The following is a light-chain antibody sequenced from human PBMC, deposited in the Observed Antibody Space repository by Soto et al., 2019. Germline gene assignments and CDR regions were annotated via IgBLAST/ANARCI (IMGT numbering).Light chain of an antibody. CDR2: EDS. CDR3: CSYASSSTYWV. Sequence: QSALTQPASVSGSPGQSITISCTGTSSDAGSYNFVSWYQQHPGKAPKVMIYEDSKRPSGVSNCFSGSKSGNTASLTISGLQAEDEADYYCCSYASSSTYWVFGGGTKLTVL. CDR1: SSDAGSYNF. J-gene: IGLJ3*02. V-gene: IGLV2-23*01.